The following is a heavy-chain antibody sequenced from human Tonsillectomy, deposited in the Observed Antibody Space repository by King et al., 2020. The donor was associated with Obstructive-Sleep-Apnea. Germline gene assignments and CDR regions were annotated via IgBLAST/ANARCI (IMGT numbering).Heavy chain of an antibody. V-gene: IGHV3-7*01. J-gene: IGHJ5*02. CDR2: IKQDGSEK. CDR3: AGGGGWLITS. D-gene: IGHD3-16*01. Sequence: VQLVESGGGLVQPGGSLRLSCAASGFNFNSYWMNWARQAPGKGLEWVANIKQDGSEKYHVDSVKGRFTISRDNAKNSLCLQMNSLRAEDTAVYYCAGGGGWLITSWGQRTRVTVSS. CDR1: GFNFNSYW.